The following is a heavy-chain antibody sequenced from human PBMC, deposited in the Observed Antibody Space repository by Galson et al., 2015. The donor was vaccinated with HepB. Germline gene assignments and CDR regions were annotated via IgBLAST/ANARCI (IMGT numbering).Heavy chain of an antibody. J-gene: IGHJ4*02. D-gene: IGHD6-13*01. CDR1: GGTFSSYA. Sequence: SVKVSCKASGGTFSSYAISWVRQAPGQGLEWMGRIIRILGIANYAQKFQGRVTITADKSTSTAYMELSSLRSEDTAVYYCAREAAAAAASYWGQGTLVTVSS. CDR3: AREAAAAAASY. V-gene: IGHV1-69*04. CDR2: IIRILGIA.